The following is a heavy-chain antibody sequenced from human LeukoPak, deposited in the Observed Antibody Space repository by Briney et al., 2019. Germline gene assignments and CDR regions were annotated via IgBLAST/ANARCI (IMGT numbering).Heavy chain of an antibody. V-gene: IGHV4-31*03. J-gene: IGHJ4*02. CDR2: IHPSGML. CDR3: SRGLDSRKLGY. D-gene: IGHD3-22*01. Sequence: SSETLSLACTVSGASFNSDDQYWNWIRQSPGKGLEWIGSIHPSGMLYNNPSLESRVTMSRDTSKNQFSLNLNSVTAADTAVYFCSRGLDSRKLGYWGQGILVTVSS. CDR1: GASFNSDDQY.